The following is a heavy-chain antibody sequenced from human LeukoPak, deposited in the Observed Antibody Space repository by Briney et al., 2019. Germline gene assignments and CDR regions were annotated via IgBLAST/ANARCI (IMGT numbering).Heavy chain of an antibody. Sequence: GGSLRLSCAASGFTVSNNYMSWVRQAPGKGLEYVSAISSNGGSTYYADSVKGRFTISRDNSKNTLYLQMSSLRAEDTAVYYCVKGHSLSGYDFDYWGQGTLVTVSS. CDR1: GFTVSNNY. V-gene: IGHV3-64D*09. J-gene: IGHJ4*02. CDR2: ISSNGGST. D-gene: IGHD5-12*01. CDR3: VKGHSLSGYDFDY.